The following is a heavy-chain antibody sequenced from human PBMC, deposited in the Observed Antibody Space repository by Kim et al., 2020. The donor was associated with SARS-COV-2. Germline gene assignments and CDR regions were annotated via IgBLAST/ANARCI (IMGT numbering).Heavy chain of an antibody. V-gene: IGHV4-31*03. CDR1: GGSISSGGYY. D-gene: IGHD3-16*02. CDR3: ARAPRGGVITFGGVISGGFAY. J-gene: IGHJ4*02. CDR2: IYYSGST. Sequence: SETLSLTCTVSGGSISSGGYYWSWIRQHPGKGLEWIGYIYYSGSTYYNPSLKSRVTISVDTSKNQFSLKLSSVTAADTTGYYCARAPRGGVITFGGVISGGFAYWGQGTLVTVSS.